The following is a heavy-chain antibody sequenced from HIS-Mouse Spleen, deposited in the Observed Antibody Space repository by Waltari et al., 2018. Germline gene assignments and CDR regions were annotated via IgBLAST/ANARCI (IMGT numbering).Heavy chain of an antibody. CDR1: GGSISSYY. CDR3: ARVGSKKGYSGSYPYYFDY. D-gene: IGHD1-26*01. CDR2: IYYSGST. Sequence: QVQLQESGPGLVKPSETLSLTCTVSGGSISSYYWSWIRQPPGQGLEWIGYIYYSGSTNYNPSLKSRVTISVDTSKNQFSLKLSSVTAADTAVYYCARVGSKKGYSGSYPYYFDYWGQGTLVTVSS. V-gene: IGHV4-59*01. J-gene: IGHJ4*02.